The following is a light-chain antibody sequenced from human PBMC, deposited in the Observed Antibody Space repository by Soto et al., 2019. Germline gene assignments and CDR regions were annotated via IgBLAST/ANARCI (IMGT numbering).Light chain of an antibody. CDR2: EVS. V-gene: IGLV2-8*01. Sequence: QSVLTQPPSASGSPGQSVTISCTGTSSDVGAYKYVSWYQQYPGKAPKLMIYEVSKRPSGVPDRSSGSKSGNTASLTVSGLQAEEEGDYYCTSYAGSNIWVFGGGTKLTVL. CDR3: TSYAGSNIWV. J-gene: IGLJ3*02. CDR1: SSDVGAYKY.